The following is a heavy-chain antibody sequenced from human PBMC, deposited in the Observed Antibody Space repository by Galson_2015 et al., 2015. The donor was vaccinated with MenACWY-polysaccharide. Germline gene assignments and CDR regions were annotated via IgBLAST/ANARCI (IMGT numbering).Heavy chain of an antibody. CDR2: ISYDGTNK. V-gene: IGHV3-30-3*01. Sequence: SLRLSCAGSGFTFSSYAMHWVRQAPGKGLEWVAVISYDGTNKYYADSVKGRFTISRDNSKKTLSLQMSGLRLEDSAIFYCARDYCDRTTCLPGFDYWAREPWSPSP. CDR1: GFTFSSYA. J-gene: IGHJ4*02. D-gene: IGHD2-2*01. CDR3: ARDYCDRTTCLPGFDY.